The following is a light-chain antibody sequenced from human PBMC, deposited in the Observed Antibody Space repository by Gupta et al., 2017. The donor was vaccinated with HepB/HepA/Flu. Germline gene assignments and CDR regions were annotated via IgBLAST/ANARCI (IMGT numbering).Light chain of an antibody. V-gene: IGLV2-23*02. J-gene: IGLJ2*01. CDR1: INDVGTTNL. CDR3: CSSASAGTIYE. Sequence: QSALTQPASVSGSPGQSITISCTGTINDVGTTNLVSWFQQYPGKVPKLIIYAVNKRPSGGSSRFSGSKSGNTASLTISGLQAEDEADYYCCSSASAGTIYELGGGTTLTVL. CDR2: AVN.